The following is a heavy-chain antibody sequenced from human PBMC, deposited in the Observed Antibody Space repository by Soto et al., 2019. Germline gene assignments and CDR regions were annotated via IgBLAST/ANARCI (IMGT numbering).Heavy chain of an antibody. Sequence: QVQLQESGPGLVKPSETLSLTCTVSGGSISSYYWSWIRQPPGKGLEWIGYIYYSGGTDYDPSLTSRVSISVDTSKNQFSLKLSSVTAADTAVYYCARRWGTYFDFWGQGTLVTVSS. J-gene: IGHJ4*02. D-gene: IGHD7-27*01. CDR3: ARRWGTYFDF. V-gene: IGHV4-59*01. CDR2: IYYSGGT. CDR1: GGSISSYY.